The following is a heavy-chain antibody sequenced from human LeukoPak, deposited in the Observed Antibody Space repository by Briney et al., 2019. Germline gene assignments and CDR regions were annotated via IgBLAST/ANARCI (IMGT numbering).Heavy chain of an antibody. CDR2: TRSSGGTT. CDR3: AKLLTGYDNDAFDI. V-gene: IGHV3-23*01. CDR1: GFTFSSYG. Sequence: GGSLRLSCATSGFTFSSYGMNWVRQAPGKGLEWVSGTRSSGGTTYYADSVKGRFTISRDNSKNTLYLQMNSLRAEDTAVYYCAKLLTGYDNDAFDIWGQGTMVTVSS. J-gene: IGHJ3*02. D-gene: IGHD3-9*01.